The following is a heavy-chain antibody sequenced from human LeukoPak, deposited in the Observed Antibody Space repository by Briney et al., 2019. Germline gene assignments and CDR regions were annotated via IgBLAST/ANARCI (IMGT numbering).Heavy chain of an antibody. Sequence: PSETLSLTCTVSGGSISSYYWSWIRQPAGKGLEWIGRIYTSGSTNYNPSLKSRVTMSVDTSKNQFSLKLSSVTAADTAVYYCARGRFSGSYYTGAFDSWGQGTLVTVSS. D-gene: IGHD3-10*01. CDR2: IYTSGST. CDR3: ARGRFSGSYYTGAFDS. V-gene: IGHV4-4*07. J-gene: IGHJ5*01. CDR1: GGSISSYY.